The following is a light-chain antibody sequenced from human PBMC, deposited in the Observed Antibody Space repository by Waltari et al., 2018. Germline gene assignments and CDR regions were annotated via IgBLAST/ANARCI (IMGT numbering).Light chain of an antibody. CDR3: SSYAGSNHLV. CDR1: SSAVGGYNY. J-gene: IGLJ3*02. V-gene: IGLV2-8*01. Sequence: QSALTQPPSASGSPGQSLTISCTGTSSAVGGYNYVSWYQHHPGKAPKLMVYEVNKRPSGVPDRFSGSKSGNTASLTVSGLQAEDESDYYCSSYAGSNHLVFGGGTKLTVL. CDR2: EVN.